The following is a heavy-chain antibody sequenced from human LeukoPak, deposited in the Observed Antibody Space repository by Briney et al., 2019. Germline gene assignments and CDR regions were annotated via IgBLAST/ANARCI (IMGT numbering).Heavy chain of an antibody. Sequence: GGSLRLSCAASRFTFSSYSMNWVRQAPGKGLEWVSYISSSSSTIYYADSVKGRFTISRDNAKNSLYLQMNSLRAEDTAVYYCAARWNDYGDPPEPLYFDYWGQGTLVTVSS. D-gene: IGHD4-17*01. CDR1: RFTFSSYS. J-gene: IGHJ4*02. CDR3: AARWNDYGDPPEPLYFDY. CDR2: ISSSSSTI. V-gene: IGHV3-48*01.